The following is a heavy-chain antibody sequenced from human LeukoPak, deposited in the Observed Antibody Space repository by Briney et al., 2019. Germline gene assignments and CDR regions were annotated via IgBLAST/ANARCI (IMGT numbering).Heavy chain of an antibody. J-gene: IGHJ4*02. CDR1: GFTFSSYA. CDR3: AREDSSSSLY. Sequence: PGRSLRLSCAASGFTFSSYAMHWVRQAPGKGLEWVAVISYDGSNKYYADSVKGRFTISRDNSKNTLYLQMNSLRAEDTAVYYCAREDSSSSLYWGQGTPVTVSS. V-gene: IGHV3-30*01. CDR2: ISYDGSNK. D-gene: IGHD6-6*01.